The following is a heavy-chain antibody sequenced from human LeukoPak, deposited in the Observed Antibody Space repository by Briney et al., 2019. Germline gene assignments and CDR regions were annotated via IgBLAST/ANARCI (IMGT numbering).Heavy chain of an antibody. V-gene: IGHV4-59*12. J-gene: IGHJ6*02. D-gene: IGHD1-1*01. CDR3: ARDYKTQYYYYGLDV. Sequence: SETLSLTCTVSGDSFSHYYWSWIRQPPGKGLEWIGYIYYSGSTDFNPSLKCRVTISVDTSKTQFSLKLSSVTAADTAVYYCARDYKTQYYYYGLDVWGQGTTVTVSS. CDR1: GDSFSHYY. CDR2: IYYSGST.